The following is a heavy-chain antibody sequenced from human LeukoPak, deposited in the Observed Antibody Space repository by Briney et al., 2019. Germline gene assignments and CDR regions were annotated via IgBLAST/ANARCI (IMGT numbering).Heavy chain of an antibody. Sequence: ASVKVSCKICGYTLTELSMHWVRQAPGKGLEWMGGFDPEDGETIYAQKFQGRVTMTEDTSTDTGYLELSSLKSEDTAVYYCAIDQRGAALGFVYGSGSFNGLDVWGQGTTVTVSS. V-gene: IGHV1-24*01. CDR1: GYTLTELS. CDR2: FDPEDGET. J-gene: IGHJ6*02. D-gene: IGHD3-10*01. CDR3: AIDQRGAALGFVYGSGSFNGLDV.